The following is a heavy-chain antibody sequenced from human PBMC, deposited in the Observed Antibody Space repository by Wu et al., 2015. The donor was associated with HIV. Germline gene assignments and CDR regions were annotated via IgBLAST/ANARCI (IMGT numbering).Heavy chain of an antibody. V-gene: IGHV1-46*01. J-gene: IGHJ3*02. D-gene: IGHD3-10*01. Sequence: QVQLVQSGAEVKKPGASVKVSCKASGYTFTSYYMHWVRQAPGQGLEWMGIINPSGGSTSYAQKFQGRVTMTRDTSTSTVYMELSSLRSEDTAVYYCARTSMVRGVISTGGAFDIWGQGTMVTVSS. CDR1: GYTFTSYY. CDR3: ARTSMVRGVISTGGAFDI. CDR2: INPSGGST.